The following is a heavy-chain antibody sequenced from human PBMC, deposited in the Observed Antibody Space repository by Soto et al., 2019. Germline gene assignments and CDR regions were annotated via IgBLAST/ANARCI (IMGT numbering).Heavy chain of an antibody. CDR3: TTGVADYNRFEY. D-gene: IGHD4-4*01. V-gene: IGHV3-15*07. J-gene: IGHJ4*02. Sequence: EVQLVESGGGLVKPGGSLRLSCVASGFSFTNAWMIWVRQAPGKGLEWVGHIKRKADGETADYATPVKGRFTISREDSKNTVYLQMNSLKAEDTGVYYCTTGVADYNRFEYWGQGTLVPVSS. CDR2: IKRKADGETA. CDR1: GFSFTNAW.